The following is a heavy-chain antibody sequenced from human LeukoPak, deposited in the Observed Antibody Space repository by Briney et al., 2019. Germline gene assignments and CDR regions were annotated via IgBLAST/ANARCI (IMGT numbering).Heavy chain of an antibody. Sequence: PSETLSLTCTVSGGSISSRSPHSGWIRQPPGKGLEWIGSIYYSGSTYYNPALKSRVTISVDTSKNQFSLKLSSVTAADMAVYYCARMFGYSYGYNDYWGQGTLVTVSS. CDR1: GGSISSRSPH. CDR2: IYYSGST. J-gene: IGHJ4*02. CDR3: ARMFGYSYGYNDY. D-gene: IGHD5-18*01. V-gene: IGHV4-39*01.